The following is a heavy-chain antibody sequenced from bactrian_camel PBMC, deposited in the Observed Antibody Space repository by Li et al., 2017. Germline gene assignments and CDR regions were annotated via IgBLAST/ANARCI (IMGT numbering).Heavy chain of an antibody. CDR1: GYRENC. Sequence: HVQLVESGGGSVQAGGSLRLSCARSGYRENCIGWFRQAPGNERVGVASVSSDGNPTYAHSVKGRFTISTDMSNYTVYLDMTGLKPEDTATYYCAAHPYCSHIIDRWTYWGQGTQVTVS. CDR2: VSSDGNP. CDR3: AAHPYCSHIIDRWTY. V-gene: IGHV3S53*01. D-gene: IGHD2*01. J-gene: IGHJ4*01.